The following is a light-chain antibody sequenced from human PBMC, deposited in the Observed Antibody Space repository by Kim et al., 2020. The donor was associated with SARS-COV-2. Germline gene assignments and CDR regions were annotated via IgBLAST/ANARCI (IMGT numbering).Light chain of an antibody. J-gene: IGLJ1*01. CDR2: QYN. CDR3: QAWDSGSYV. V-gene: IGLV3-1*01. Sequence: SYELTQPPSVSVSPGHTASITCSGDKLGDKYVSWYQQKPGQSPVLLIYQYNTRPSGIPERFSGSNSESSATLTISGTQAMDEADYYCQAWDSGSYVFGTG. CDR1: KLGDKY.